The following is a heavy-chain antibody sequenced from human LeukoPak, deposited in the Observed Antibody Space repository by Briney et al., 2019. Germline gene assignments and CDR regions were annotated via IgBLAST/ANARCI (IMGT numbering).Heavy chain of an antibody. D-gene: IGHD3-22*01. Sequence: SVKVSCKASGGTFSSYAISWVRQAPGQGLEWMGGIIPIFGTANYAQKFQGRVTITADKSTSTAYMELSSLRSEDTAVYYCARVARPQYYYDSSGFDYWGQGTLVTVSS. V-gene: IGHV1-69*06. CDR1: GGTFSSYA. CDR3: ARVARPQYYYDSSGFDY. J-gene: IGHJ4*02. CDR2: IIPIFGTA.